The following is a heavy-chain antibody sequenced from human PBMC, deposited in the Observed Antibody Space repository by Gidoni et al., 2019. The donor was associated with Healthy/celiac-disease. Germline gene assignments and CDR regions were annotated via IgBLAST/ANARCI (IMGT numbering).Heavy chain of an antibody. Sequence: QVQLVESGGGVVQPGRSLRLSCAASGFTVSSYGMRWVRQAPGSGLEWVAVIWSDGSNKDYADSVKGRFTISSDNSQNTLYLQMNSLRAEDTAVYYCARDSPIVVVPAADDAFDIWGQGTMVTVSS. V-gene: IGHV3-33*01. CDR3: ARDSPIVVVPAADDAFDI. J-gene: IGHJ3*02. CDR1: GFTVSSYG. D-gene: IGHD2-2*01. CDR2: IWSDGSNK.